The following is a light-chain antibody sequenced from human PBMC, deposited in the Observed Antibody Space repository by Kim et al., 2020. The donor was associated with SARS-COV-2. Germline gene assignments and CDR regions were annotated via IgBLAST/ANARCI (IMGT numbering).Light chain of an antibody. CDR2: QDA. CDR3: QVWVNTTVL. J-gene: IGLJ2*01. Sequence: SYELTQPPSVSVSPGQTATITCSGDKLGTQYVSWYQQKPGQAPSLVISQDAKRPSGIPERFSGSNSGNTATLTITGTQAMDEADYYCQVWVNTTVLFGGGTQLTVL. V-gene: IGLV3-1*01. CDR1: KLGTQY.